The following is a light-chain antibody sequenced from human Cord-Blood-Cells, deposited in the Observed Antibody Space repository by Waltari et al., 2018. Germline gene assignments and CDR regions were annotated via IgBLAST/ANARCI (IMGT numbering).Light chain of an antibody. J-gene: IGKJ3*01. CDR1: QSVSSY. V-gene: IGKV3-11*01. CDR2: DAS. CDR3: QQRSNWPPFT. Sequence: EIVLTQSPATLSLSPGERATLSCRASQSVSSYLAWYQQKPGQAPRLLIYDASNRATGIPARCRGSGSGTDFTLTISSREPEGFAVYYCQQRSNWPPFTFGPGTKVDIK.